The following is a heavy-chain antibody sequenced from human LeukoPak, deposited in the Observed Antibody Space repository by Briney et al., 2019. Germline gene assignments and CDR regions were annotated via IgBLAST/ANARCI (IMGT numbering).Heavy chain of an antibody. CDR2: IRYDGSNK. Sequence: GGSLRLSCAASGFTFSSYGMHWVRQAPGKGLEWVAFIRYDGSNKYYADSVKGRFTISRDNSKNTLYLQMNSLRAEDTAVCYCAKTWAYYYDSSGYRPIVYWGQGTLVTVSS. CDR1: GFTFSSYG. CDR3: AKTWAYYYDSSGYRPIVY. J-gene: IGHJ4*02. D-gene: IGHD3-22*01. V-gene: IGHV3-30*02.